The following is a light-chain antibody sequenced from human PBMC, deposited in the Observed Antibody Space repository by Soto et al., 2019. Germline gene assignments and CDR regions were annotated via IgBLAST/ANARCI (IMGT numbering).Light chain of an antibody. Sequence: QSALTQPASVSGSPGQSITVSCTGTISDVGGYDYVAWYQQHPGKAPKLMIYDVSSRPSGVSNRFSGSKSGNTASLTISGLQAEDEADYYCSSYLGSSTLSGVFGTGTKVTVL. J-gene: IGLJ1*01. CDR3: SSYLGSSTLSGV. CDR1: ISDVGGYDY. CDR2: DVS. V-gene: IGLV2-14*01.